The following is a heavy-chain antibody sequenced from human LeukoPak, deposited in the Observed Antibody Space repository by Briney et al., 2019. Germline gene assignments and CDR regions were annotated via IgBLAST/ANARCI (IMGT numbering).Heavy chain of an antibody. CDR3: AKDLTPLWFGGLFSAFDY. Sequence: GGSLRLSCAASKFTFSDYGMNWVRQAPGKGLEWVSYISSSSSTIYYGDSVKGRFTISRDNSKNTLYLQMNSLRAEDTAVYYCAKDLTPLWFGGLFSAFDYWGQGTLVTVSS. D-gene: IGHD3-10*01. CDR1: KFTFSDYG. CDR2: ISSSSSTI. J-gene: IGHJ4*02. V-gene: IGHV3-48*01.